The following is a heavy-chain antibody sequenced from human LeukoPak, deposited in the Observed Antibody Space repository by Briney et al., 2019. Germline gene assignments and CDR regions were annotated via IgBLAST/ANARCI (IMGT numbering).Heavy chain of an antibody. V-gene: IGHV4-39*07. CDR2: IYYSGST. Sequence: SETLSLTCTVSGGSISSSSYYWGWIRQPPGKGLEWIGSIYYSGSTYYNTSLKSRVTISVDTSKNQFSLKLSSVTAADTAVYYCARAAVVPAVSFDYWGQGTLVTVSS. D-gene: IGHD2-2*01. J-gene: IGHJ4*02. CDR1: GGSISSSSYY. CDR3: ARAAVVPAVSFDY.